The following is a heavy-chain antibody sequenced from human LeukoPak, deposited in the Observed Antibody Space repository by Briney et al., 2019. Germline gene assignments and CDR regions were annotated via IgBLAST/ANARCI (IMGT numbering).Heavy chain of an antibody. CDR2: ISAYNGNT. J-gene: IGHJ4*02. CDR1: GYTFTSYG. CDR3: ARDRIAAQATDY. D-gene: IGHD6-13*01. Sequence: ASVKVSCKASGYTFTSYGISWVRQAPGQGLEWMGWISAYNGNTNYAQKLQGRVTTTTDTSTSTAYMELRSLRSDDTAVYYCARDRIAAQATDYWGQGTLVTVSS. V-gene: IGHV1-18*01.